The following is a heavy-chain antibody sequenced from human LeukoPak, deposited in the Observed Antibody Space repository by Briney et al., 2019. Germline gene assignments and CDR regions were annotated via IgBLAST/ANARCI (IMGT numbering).Heavy chain of an antibody. V-gene: IGHV3-73*01. CDR2: IRSKANSYAT. CDR3: RAGYAGTNSSAY. Sequence: GGSLRLSCAASGFTFTNFAMSWVRQASGKGLEWVGRIRSKANSYATAYAASVKGRFTISRDDSHNTAFLQMNSLTTEDTALYYCRAGYAGTNSSAYWGQGTLVTVSS. J-gene: IGHJ4*02. CDR1: GFTFTNFA. D-gene: IGHD4-17*01.